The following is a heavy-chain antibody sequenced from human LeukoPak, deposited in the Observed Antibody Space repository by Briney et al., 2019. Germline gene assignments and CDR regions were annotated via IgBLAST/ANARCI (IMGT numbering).Heavy chain of an antibody. CDR3: ARGVGYCTGGVCRNDAFHL. CDR1: GYTFTSYD. D-gene: IGHD2-8*02. Sequence: GASVKVSCKASGYTFTSYDINWVRQATGQGLEWMGWMNPNSGNTGYAKQFQGRVTMTRNTSINTAYMEMSSLRTEDTAVYYCARGVGYCTGGVCRNDAFHLWGQGTMVTVSS. V-gene: IGHV1-8*01. CDR2: MNPNSGNT. J-gene: IGHJ3*01.